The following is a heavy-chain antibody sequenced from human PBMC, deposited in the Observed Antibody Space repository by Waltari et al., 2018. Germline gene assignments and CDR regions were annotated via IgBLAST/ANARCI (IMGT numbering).Heavy chain of an antibody. Sequence: EVQLVESGGGLVQPGRSLRLSCAASGFTFDDYAMHWVRQAPGKGLEWVSGISWISGGKGYANSVKDGFTISGAKAKNTLYLQMNILKAEDTALYYYAKGGGIFIAAAGDYWGQGTLVTVSS. CDR2: ISWISGGK. J-gene: IGHJ4*02. V-gene: IGHV3-9*01. CDR1: GFTFDDYA. CDR3: AKGGGIFIAAAGDY. D-gene: IGHD6-13*01.